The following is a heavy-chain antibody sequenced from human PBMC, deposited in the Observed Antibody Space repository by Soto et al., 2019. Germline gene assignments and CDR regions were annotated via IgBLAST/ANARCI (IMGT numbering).Heavy chain of an antibody. D-gene: IGHD3-10*01. CDR2: ISWNSGSI. CDR1: GFTFDDYA. J-gene: IGHJ4*02. CDR3: AKSDGFGESLSPFDY. Sequence: EVQLVESGGGLVQPGRSLRLSCAASGFTFDDYAMHWVRQAPGKGLEGVSGISWNSGSIGYADSVKGRFTISRDNAKNTLDLQMNRLKAEDTALYYCAKSDGFGESLSPFDYWGQGTLVTVSS. V-gene: IGHV3-9*01.